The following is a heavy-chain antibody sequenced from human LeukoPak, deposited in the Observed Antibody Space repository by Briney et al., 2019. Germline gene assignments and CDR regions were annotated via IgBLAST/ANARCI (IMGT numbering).Heavy chain of an antibody. Sequence: PGGSLRLSCAASGFTLSSYWIHWVRQAPGKGLLWVSRITIDVTNTDYADFVKGRFTISRDNAKNTVYLQMNSLTEEDTAVYFCASDGGLGTPFDHWGQGALVTVSS. V-gene: IGHV3-74*01. J-gene: IGHJ4*02. CDR2: ITIDVTNT. D-gene: IGHD3-16*01. CDR1: GFTLSSYW. CDR3: ASDGGLGTPFDH.